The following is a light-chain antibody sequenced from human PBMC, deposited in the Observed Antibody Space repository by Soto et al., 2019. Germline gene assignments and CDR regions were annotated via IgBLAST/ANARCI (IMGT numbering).Light chain of an antibody. CDR3: CSYTNTPTVV. V-gene: IGLV2-14*03. J-gene: IGLJ2*01. CDR1: SSDVGGYDY. Sequence: QSALTQVASVSGSPGQSITISCTGTSSDVGGYDYVSWYQQHPGKAPKLMIYNVNYRPSGVSNRFSGSKSGNTASLTISGLQAVDEANYHCCSYTNTPTVVFGGGTNLTVL. CDR2: NVN.